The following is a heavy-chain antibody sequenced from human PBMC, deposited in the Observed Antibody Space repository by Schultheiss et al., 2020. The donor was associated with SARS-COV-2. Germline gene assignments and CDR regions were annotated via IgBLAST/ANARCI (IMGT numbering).Heavy chain of an antibody. V-gene: IGHV3-21*01. Sequence: GGSLRLSCAASGFTFRSYSMNWVRQAPGKGLEWVSSISGSSTYIYYADSVKGRFTISRDNAKTSLYLQMNSLRAEDTAVYYCARVGLEVEPQDNYYHGMDVWGQGTTVTVFS. D-gene: IGHD1-1*01. CDR3: ARVGLEVEPQDNYYHGMDV. CDR2: ISGSSTYI. CDR1: GFTFRSYS. J-gene: IGHJ6*02.